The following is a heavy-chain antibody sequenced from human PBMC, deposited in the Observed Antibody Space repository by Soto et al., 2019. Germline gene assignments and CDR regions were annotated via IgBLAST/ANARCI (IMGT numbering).Heavy chain of an antibody. CDR3: ARDPEQQLAYFDY. CDR1: GFTFSSYG. Sequence: GGSLRPSCAASGFTFSSYGMHWVRQAPGKGLEWVAVIWYDGSNKYYADAVKGRFTISRDNSKNTLYLQMNSLRAEDTAVYYCARDPEQQLAYFDYWGQGTLVTVSS. D-gene: IGHD6-13*01. V-gene: IGHV3-33*01. CDR2: IWYDGSNK. J-gene: IGHJ4*02.